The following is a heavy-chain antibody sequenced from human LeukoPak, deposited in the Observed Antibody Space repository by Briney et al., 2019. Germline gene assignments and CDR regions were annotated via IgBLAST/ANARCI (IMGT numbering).Heavy chain of an antibody. CDR2: IWYDGSNK. J-gene: IGHJ4*02. D-gene: IGHD6-19*01. Sequence: GRSLRLSCAASGFTFSSYGMHWVRQAPGKGLEWVAVIWYDGSNKYYADSVKGRFTISRDNSKDTLYLQMNSLRAEDTAVYYCARDLKAVTGPFDYWGQGTLVTVSS. CDR3: ARDLKAVTGPFDY. V-gene: IGHV3-33*01. CDR1: GFTFSSYG.